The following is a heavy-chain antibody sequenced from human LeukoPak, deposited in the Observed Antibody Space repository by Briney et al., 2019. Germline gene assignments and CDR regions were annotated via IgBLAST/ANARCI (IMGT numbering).Heavy chain of an antibody. J-gene: IGHJ4*02. CDR3: ATDRGQ. Sequence: GGSLRLSCAASGFTFSSYWMHWVRQAPGKGLVWVSRINSDGSSTNYADSVRGRFTISRDNSKNTVYMQMNSLTAEDTAVYYCATDRGQWGQGTLVTVSS. D-gene: IGHD6-25*01. CDR2: INSDGSST. V-gene: IGHV3-74*01. CDR1: GFTFSSYW.